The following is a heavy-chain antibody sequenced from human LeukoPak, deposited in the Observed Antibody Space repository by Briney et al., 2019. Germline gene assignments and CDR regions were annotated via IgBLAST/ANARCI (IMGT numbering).Heavy chain of an antibody. Sequence: GGSLRLSCAASGFTFSDYYMSWIRQAPGKGLEWVSYISSSSSYTNYADSVKGRFTISRDNAKNSLYLQMNSLRAEDTAVYYCARANLYSSGWFDYWGQGTLVTVSS. CDR2: ISSSSSYT. D-gene: IGHD6-19*01. CDR1: GFTFSDYY. J-gene: IGHJ5*01. V-gene: IGHV3-11*06. CDR3: ARANLYSSGWFDY.